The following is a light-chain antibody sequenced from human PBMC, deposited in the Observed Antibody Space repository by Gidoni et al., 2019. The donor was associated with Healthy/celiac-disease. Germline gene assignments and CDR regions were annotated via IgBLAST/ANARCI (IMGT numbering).Light chain of an antibody. CDR1: QSVLSN. CDR3: QQYNNWASWT. J-gene: IGKJ1*01. Sequence: EIVMTQSPATLSVSPGERATLSCRASQSVLSNVAWYQQKHGQAPRLLIYGASTRATDIPARFSGSGSGTEFTLTISSLQSEDFAVYYCQQYNNWASWTFXQXTKVEIK. V-gene: IGKV3-15*01. CDR2: GAS.